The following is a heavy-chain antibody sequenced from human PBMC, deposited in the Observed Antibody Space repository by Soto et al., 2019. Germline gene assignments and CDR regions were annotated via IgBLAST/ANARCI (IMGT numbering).Heavy chain of an antibody. V-gene: IGHV4-59*01. Sequence: TSETLSLTCTVSGGSISSYYWSWIRQPPGKGLEWIGYIYYSGSTNYNPSLKSRVTISVDTSKNQFSLKLSSVTAADTAVYYCARDLNGMVRGVIKYYGMDVWGQGTTVTVSS. CDR1: GGSISSYY. CDR2: IYYSGST. CDR3: ARDLNGMVRGVIKYYGMDV. D-gene: IGHD3-10*01. J-gene: IGHJ6*02.